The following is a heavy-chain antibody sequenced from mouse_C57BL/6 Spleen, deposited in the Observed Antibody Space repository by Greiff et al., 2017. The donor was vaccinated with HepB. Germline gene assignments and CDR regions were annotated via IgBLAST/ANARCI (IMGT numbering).Heavy chain of an antibody. J-gene: IGHJ4*01. CDR3: TREYYGSSYDAMDY. V-gene: IGHV5-9-1*02. Sequence: EVQLVESGEGLVKPGGSLKLSCAASGFTFSSYAMSWVRQTPEKRLEWVAYISSGGDYIYYADTVKGRFTISRDNARNTLYLQMSSLKSEDTAMYYCTREYYGSSYDAMDYWGQGTSVTVSS. CDR1: GFTFSSYA. CDR2: ISSGGDYI. D-gene: IGHD1-1*01.